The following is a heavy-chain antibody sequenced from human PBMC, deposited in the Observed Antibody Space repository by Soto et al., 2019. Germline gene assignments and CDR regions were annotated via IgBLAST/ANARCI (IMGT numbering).Heavy chain of an antibody. CDR3: ARYDYNGYYFDY. J-gene: IGHJ4*02. CDR2: INPSGGST. Sequence: GKGYEWMGIINPSGGSTTYAQKFQGRVTMTRDTSTTTVYMELSSLKSEDTAVYYCARYDYNGYYFDYWRQGTLVTVSS. V-gene: IGHV1-46*01. D-gene: IGHD4-4*01.